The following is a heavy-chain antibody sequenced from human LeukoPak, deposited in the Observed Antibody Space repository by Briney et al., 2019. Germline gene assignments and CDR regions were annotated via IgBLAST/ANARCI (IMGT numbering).Heavy chain of an antibody. CDR3: TTAPYPVAGTDY. Sequence: PGGSLSLSCAASGFTFSNAWVNWVRQAPGKGLEWVGRIKSKTDGGTTDYAAPVKGRFTISRDDSKNTLYLQMNSLKTEDTAVYYCTTAPYPVAGTDYWGQGTLVTVSS. J-gene: IGHJ4*02. CDR1: GFTFSNAW. V-gene: IGHV3-15*07. D-gene: IGHD6-19*01. CDR2: IKSKTDGGTT.